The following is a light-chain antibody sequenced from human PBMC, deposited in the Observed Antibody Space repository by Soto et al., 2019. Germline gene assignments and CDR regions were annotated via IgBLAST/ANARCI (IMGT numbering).Light chain of an antibody. Sequence: QSVLTQPPSASGSPEQSVTISCTGTSSDVGGYNYVSWYQQHPGKAPKLMIYEVSKRPSGVPDRFSGSKSGNTASLTVSGLQAEDEADYYCSSYAGSNNVVFGGGTQLTVL. CDR1: SSDVGGYNY. J-gene: IGLJ2*01. V-gene: IGLV2-8*01. CDR2: EVS. CDR3: SSYAGSNNVV.